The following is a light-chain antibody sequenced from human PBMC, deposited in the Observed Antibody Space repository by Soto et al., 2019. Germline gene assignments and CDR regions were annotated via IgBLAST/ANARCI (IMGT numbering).Light chain of an antibody. V-gene: IGKV3D-15*01. Sequence: IVMTQSPATVSVSLGERATLSCRASQSVSSYLAWYQQKPGQAPRLLIYDTSNRATGVPARFSGSGSGTEFTLTISSLQSEDFAVYYCQQYNNWPPWTFGQGTKVDI. CDR2: DTS. CDR1: QSVSSY. J-gene: IGKJ1*01. CDR3: QQYNNWPPWT.